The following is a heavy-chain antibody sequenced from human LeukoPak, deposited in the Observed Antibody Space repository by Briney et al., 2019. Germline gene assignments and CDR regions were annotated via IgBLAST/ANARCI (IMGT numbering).Heavy chain of an antibody. J-gene: IGHJ6*02. D-gene: IGHD6-6*01. CDR3: ARRGPAGSASSGMDV. CDR2: IYNSGST. V-gene: IGHV4-59*01. CDR1: GGSISSDY. Sequence: PSETLSLTCTVSGGSISSDYWSWIRQPPGKGLEWVAYIYNSGSTSYNPSLKSRVTISMNTSKNQFSLKLSSVTAADTAVYYCARRGPAGSASSGMDVWGQGTTVIVSS.